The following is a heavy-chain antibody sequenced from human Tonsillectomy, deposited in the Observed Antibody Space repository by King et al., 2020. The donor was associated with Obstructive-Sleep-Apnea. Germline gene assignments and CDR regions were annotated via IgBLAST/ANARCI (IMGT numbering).Heavy chain of an antibody. D-gene: IGHD3-22*01. Sequence: VQLVESGGGVVQPGRSLRLSCAASGFTFSSSVLHWVRQAPGKGREWVAGISVDGRGEYYAESVKIRFAIARDNSKNTLNLQMNSRSADDTAVYYCAREGHSSGRAGDFDYWGQGTLVTVSS. CDR2: ISVDGRGE. J-gene: IGHJ4*02. V-gene: IGHV3-30*09. CDR3: AREGHSSGRAGDFDY. CDR1: GFTFSSSV.